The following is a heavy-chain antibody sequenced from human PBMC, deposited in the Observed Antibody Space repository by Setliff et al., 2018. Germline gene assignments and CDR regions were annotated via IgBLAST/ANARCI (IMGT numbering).Heavy chain of an antibody. CDR2: IHHSGKA. V-gene: IGHV4-38-2*01. J-gene: IGHJ6*03. CDR1: GFSISSGYY. Sequence: KTSETLSLTCAVSGFSISSGYYWGWIRQPPGKGLEWIVNIHHSGKAYYNPSLKSRVTILLDTSKNQFSLTLTSVTAADTAVYYCARMTGFQYIDVWGKGTTVTVSS. CDR3: ARMTGFQYIDV. D-gene: IGHD3-3*01.